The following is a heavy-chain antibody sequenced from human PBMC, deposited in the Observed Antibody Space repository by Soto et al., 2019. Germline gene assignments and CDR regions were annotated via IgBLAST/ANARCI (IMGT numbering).Heavy chain of an antibody. CDR2: ISSYNDNT. Sequence: QPHLEQSGPEVKKPGASVKISCKASAYAFSKYGFNWVRRAPGQGLEWLAWISSYNDNTNYAQKFQGRVTVTNDTSTNTIYMDLRSLTSDDTAVYYCAGGSWGLHGDGFDPWGQGTLVTVSS. J-gene: IGHJ5*02. V-gene: IGHV1-18*04. D-gene: IGHD3-16*01. CDR1: AYAFSKYG. CDR3: AGGSWGLHGDGFDP.